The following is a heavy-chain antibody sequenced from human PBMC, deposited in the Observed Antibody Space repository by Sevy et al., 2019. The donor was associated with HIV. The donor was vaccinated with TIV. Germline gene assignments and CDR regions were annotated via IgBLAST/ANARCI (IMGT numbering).Heavy chain of an antibody. CDR1: GFTFSSFA. D-gene: IGHD5-12*01. V-gene: IGHV3-23*01. J-gene: IGHJ4*02. CDR2: ISAGGGSI. Sequence: GGSLRLSCAASGFTFSSFAMSWVRQAPGKGLEWVSFISAGGGSIYYADSVKGRFTISRDNSKNTLYLQMNSLRAEDTAVYYCARKGWDGYNHPIDYWGQGTLVTVSS. CDR3: ARKGWDGYNHPIDY.